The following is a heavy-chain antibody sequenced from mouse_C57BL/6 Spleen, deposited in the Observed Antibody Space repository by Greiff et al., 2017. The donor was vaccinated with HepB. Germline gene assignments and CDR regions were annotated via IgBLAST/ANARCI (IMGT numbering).Heavy chain of an antibody. CDR2: ISSGGSYT. Sequence: EVMLVESGGDLVKPGGSLKLSCAASGFTFSSYGMSWVRQTPDKRLEWVATISSGGSYTYYPDSVKGRFTISRDNAKNTLYLQMSSLKSEDTAMYYCARPGSGYWYFDVWGTGTTVTVSS. CDR3: ARPGSGYWYFDV. V-gene: IGHV5-6*02. CDR1: GFTFSSYG. J-gene: IGHJ1*03.